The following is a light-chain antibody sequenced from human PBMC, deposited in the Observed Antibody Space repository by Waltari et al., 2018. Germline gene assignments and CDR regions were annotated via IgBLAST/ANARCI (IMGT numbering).Light chain of an antibody. CDR1: QSISRY. CDR3: QHHFRLPAT. J-gene: IGKJ1*01. CDR2: GAS. Sequence: IMLTQSPGTLSLSPGERATLACRASQSISRYLAWYQQKPGQATRLLIYGASTRATGIPDMFSGSGSGTDFSLTISGLEPEDSAVYYCQHHFRLPATFGQGTKVEIK. V-gene: IGKV3-20*01.